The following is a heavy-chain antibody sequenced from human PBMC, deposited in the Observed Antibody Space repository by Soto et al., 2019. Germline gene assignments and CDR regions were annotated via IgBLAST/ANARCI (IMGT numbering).Heavy chain of an antibody. CDR1: GGSISSGGYY. CDR3: ARELRFGEDYYGMDV. V-gene: IGHV4-31*03. Sequence: QVQLQESGPGLVKPSQTLSLTCTVSGGSISSGGYYWSWIRQHPGEGLEWIGYIYYSGRTYYNPSLKSRVTIAVDTSKYQYSLKLSSVAAADTAVYYCARELRFGEDYYGMDVWGQGTTVTVSS. CDR2: IYYSGRT. J-gene: IGHJ6*02. D-gene: IGHD3-10*01.